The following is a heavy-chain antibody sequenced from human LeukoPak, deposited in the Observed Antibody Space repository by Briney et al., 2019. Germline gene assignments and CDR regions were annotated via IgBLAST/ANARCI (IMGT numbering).Heavy chain of an antibody. D-gene: IGHD2-15*01. CDR2: IYHSGST. CDR1: GGSISSGGYS. V-gene: IGHV4-30-2*01. Sequence: SETLSLTCAVSGGSISSGGYSWSWIRQPPGKGLEWIGYIYHSGSTYYNPSLKSRVTISADRSKNQFSLKLSSVTAADTAVYYCARGRHCSGGSCYPIDVPEFDYWGQGTLVTVSS. CDR3: ARGRHCSGGSCYPIDVPEFDY. J-gene: IGHJ4*02.